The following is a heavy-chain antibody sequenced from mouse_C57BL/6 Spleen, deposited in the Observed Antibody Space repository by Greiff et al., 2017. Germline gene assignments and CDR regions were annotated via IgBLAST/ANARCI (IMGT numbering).Heavy chain of an antibody. V-gene: IGHV1-82*01. CDR2: IYPGDGDT. D-gene: IGHD3-2*02. J-gene: IGHJ4*01. CDR3: AEGTAQAPYAMDY. Sequence: QVQLQQSGPELVKPGASVKISCKASGYAFSSSWMNWVKQRPGKGLEWIGRIYPGDGDTNYNGKFKGKATLTADKSSSTAYMQLSSLTSEDSAVYFCAEGTAQAPYAMDYWGQGTSVTVSS. CDR1: GYAFSSSW.